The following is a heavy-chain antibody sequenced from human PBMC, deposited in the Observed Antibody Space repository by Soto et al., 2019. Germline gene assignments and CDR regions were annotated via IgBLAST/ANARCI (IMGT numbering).Heavy chain of an antibody. V-gene: IGHV3-23*01. Sequence: EVQLLESGGGLVQPGGSLRLSCAASGFTFSSYAMSWVRQAPGKGLEWVSAISGSGISTYYADSVKGRFTISRDNSKNTLYLQMYSLRTEDTAVYYCAKEAGYSYGYDGMDVWGQGTTVTVSS. CDR3: AKEAGYSYGYDGMDV. CDR2: ISGSGIST. CDR1: GFTFSSYA. J-gene: IGHJ6*02. D-gene: IGHD5-18*01.